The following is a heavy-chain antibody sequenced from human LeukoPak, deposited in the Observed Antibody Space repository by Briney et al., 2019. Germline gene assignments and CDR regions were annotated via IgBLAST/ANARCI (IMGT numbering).Heavy chain of an antibody. J-gene: IGHJ6*02. Sequence: SETLSLTCTVSGGSISSGGYYWSWIRQHPGKGLEWIGYIYYSGSTYYNPPLKSRVTISVDTSKNQFSLKLSSVTAADTAVYYCARAQGYYYYGMDVWGQGTTVTVSS. CDR2: IYYSGST. CDR1: GGSISSGGYY. CDR3: ARAQGYYYYGMDV. V-gene: IGHV4-31*03.